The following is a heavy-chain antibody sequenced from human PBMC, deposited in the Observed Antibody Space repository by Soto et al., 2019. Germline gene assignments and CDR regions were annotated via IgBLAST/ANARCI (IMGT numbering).Heavy chain of an antibody. CDR2: IYYSGST. V-gene: IGHV4-31*03. CDR1: GGSISSDVNY. D-gene: IGHD3-10*01. J-gene: IGHJ6*02. CDR3: ARARMVRGIIYYYGMDV. Sequence: QVQLQESGPGLVKSSQTLSLTCTVSGGSISSDVNYWSWIRQHPGQGLEWIGYIYYSGSTNYNPSLESRVTISVDTSKNKFSLKLNSVTAADTAVYYCARARMVRGIIYYYGMDVWGQGTTVTVSS.